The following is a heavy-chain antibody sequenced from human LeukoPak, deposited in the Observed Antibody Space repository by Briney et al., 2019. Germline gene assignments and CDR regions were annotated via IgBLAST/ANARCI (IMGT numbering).Heavy chain of an antibody. J-gene: IGHJ6*02. CDR1: GGSISSSSYY. D-gene: IGHD6-19*01. Sequence: SETLSLTCTVSGGSISSSSYYWGWIRQPPGKGLEWIGSIYYSGSTYYNPSLKSRVTISVDTSKNQFSLKLSSVTAADTAVYYCARDEYSSGWYYYYGMDVWGQGTTVTVSS. CDR3: ARDEYSSGWYYYYGMDV. CDR2: IYYSGST. V-gene: IGHV4-39*07.